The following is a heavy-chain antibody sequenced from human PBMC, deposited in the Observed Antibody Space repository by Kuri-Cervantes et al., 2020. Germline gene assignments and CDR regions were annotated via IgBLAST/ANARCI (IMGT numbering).Heavy chain of an antibody. D-gene: IGHD6-6*01. Sequence: GGSLRLSCAASGFTFSSYAMSWVRQAPGKGLEWVSAISGSGGSTYYADSVKGRFTISRDNSKNTLYLQMNNLRAEDTAVYYCAKDVEQLVETYYFDYWGQGTLVTVSS. CDR3: AKDVEQLVETYYFDY. J-gene: IGHJ4*02. V-gene: IGHV3-23*01. CDR1: GFTFSSYA. CDR2: ISGSGGST.